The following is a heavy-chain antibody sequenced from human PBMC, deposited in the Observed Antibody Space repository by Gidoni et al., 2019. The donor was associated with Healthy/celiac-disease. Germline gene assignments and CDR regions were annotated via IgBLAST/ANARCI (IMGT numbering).Heavy chain of an antibody. CDR2: IYYSGST. CDR1: GGSISSGGYY. J-gene: IGHJ3*02. V-gene: IGHV4-31*03. Sequence: QVQLQESGPGLVKPSQTLSLTCTVSGGSISSGGYYWSWIRQHPGKGLEWIGYIYYSGSTYYNPSLKSRVTISVDTSKNQFSLKLSSVTAADTAVYYCARSSSSVTSLAFDIWGQGTMVTVSS. D-gene: IGHD2-15*01. CDR3: ARSSSSVTSLAFDI.